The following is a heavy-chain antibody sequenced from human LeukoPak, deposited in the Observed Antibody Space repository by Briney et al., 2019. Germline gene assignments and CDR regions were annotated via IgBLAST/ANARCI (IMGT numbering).Heavy chain of an antibody. CDR1: GFPFSDYC. Sequence: GGSLRLSCAASGFPFSDYCMSWVRQAPGKGLEWVAFIDQGGSDKYYLASVRGRFTISRDNARNSLDLQMDSLRVEDTAIYYCVRDKRVGASLFAYWGQGNLVTVSS. CDR2: IDQGGSDK. D-gene: IGHD1-26*01. V-gene: IGHV3-7*01. J-gene: IGHJ4*02. CDR3: VRDKRVGASLFAY.